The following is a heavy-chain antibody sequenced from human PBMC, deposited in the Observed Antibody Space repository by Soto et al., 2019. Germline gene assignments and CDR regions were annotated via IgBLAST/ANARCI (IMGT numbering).Heavy chain of an antibody. Sequence: QTGGSLRLSCAASGFTFSNFPMTWVRQAPGKGLEWVSYISGASNYIYYADSVKGRFTISRDNAKNSMSLQMNSLRDEDTAVYYCARQFYTVVTPFDYWGRGTLVTVSS. J-gene: IGHJ4*02. CDR1: GFTFSNFP. CDR3: ARQFYTVVTPFDY. V-gene: IGHV3-48*02. D-gene: IGHD2-21*02. CDR2: ISGASNYI.